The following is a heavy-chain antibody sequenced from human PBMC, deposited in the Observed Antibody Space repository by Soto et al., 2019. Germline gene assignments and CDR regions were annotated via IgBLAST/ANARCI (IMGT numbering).Heavy chain of an antibody. D-gene: IGHD2-2*02. CDR2: INPSDSYT. CDR1: GYSFTSYW. J-gene: IGHJ4*02. Sequence: GESLKISCKGSGYSFTSYWSGWVRQRPGKGLEWMGRINPSDSYTTYSPSFQGHVTISTDKSFSTAYLQWSGLKASDTAMYYCARLGYCTGTSCYTFDSWGQGTLVTVSS. CDR3: ARLGYCTGTSCYTFDS. V-gene: IGHV5-10-1*01.